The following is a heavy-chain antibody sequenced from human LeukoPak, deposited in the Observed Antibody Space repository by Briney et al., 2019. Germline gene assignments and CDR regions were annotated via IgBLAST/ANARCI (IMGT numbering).Heavy chain of an antibody. D-gene: IGHD3-22*01. J-gene: IGHJ4*02. CDR3: AKSSSSYYDSSGYLDY. Sequence: PGGSPRLSCAASGFTFSSYSMNWVRQAPGKGLEWVSYISSSTTTIYYADSVKGRFTISRDNAKNSLYLQMNSLRAEDTAVYYCAKSSSSYYDSSGYLDYWGQGTLVTVSS. V-gene: IGHV3-48*01. CDR1: GFTFSSYS. CDR2: ISSSTTTI.